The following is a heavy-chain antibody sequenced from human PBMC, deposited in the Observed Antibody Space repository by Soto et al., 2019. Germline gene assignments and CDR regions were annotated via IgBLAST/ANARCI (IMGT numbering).Heavy chain of an antibody. CDR3: ARVSYDSSGS. J-gene: IGHJ5*02. V-gene: IGHV1-69*04. D-gene: IGHD3-22*01. Sequence: QAPGQGLEWMGRIIPILGIANYAQKFQGRVTITADKSTSTAYMELSSLRSEDTAVYYCARVSYDSSGSWGQGTLVTVS. CDR2: IIPILGIA.